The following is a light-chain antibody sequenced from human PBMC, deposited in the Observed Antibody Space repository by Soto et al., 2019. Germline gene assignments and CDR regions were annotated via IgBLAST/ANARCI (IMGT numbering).Light chain of an antibody. V-gene: IGLV1-44*01. CDR1: SSNIGSNT. Sequence: QSVLTQPPSASGTPGQRVTMSCSGSSSNIGSNTVNWYQQLPGTAPKLLIYSNNQRPSGVPDRFSGSKSGTSASLAISWLLSEDEADYYFSTWDDSLSALVVFGGGTKLTVL. CDR2: SNN. CDR3: STWDDSLSALVV. J-gene: IGLJ2*01.